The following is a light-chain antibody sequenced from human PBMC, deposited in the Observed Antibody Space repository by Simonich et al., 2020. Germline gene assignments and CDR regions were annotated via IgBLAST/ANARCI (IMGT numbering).Light chain of an antibody. J-gene: IGKJ4*01. CDR1: QGISSN. CDR2: AAS. CDR3: QQYYSYPPLT. Sequence: AIRMTQSPSSLSASTGDRVTITCRASQGISSNLAWYQQKPGKAPKLLIYAASPLQSGVPSRFSGSGAGTDFTLTISCLQSEDFATYYCQQYYSYPPLTFGGGTKVEIK. V-gene: IGKV1-8*01.